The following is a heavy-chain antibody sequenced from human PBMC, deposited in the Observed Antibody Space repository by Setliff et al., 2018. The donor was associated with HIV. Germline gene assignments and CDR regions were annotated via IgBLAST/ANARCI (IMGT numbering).Heavy chain of an antibody. D-gene: IGHD1-26*01. CDR3: ARDRGYTIVGAAEGDH. CDR1: GFTFRSYW. J-gene: IGHJ4*02. V-gene: IGHV3-74*01. CDR2: INADSSST. Sequence: GGSLRLSCAASGFTFRSYWMHRVRQAPGKGMVWVSRINADSSSTTYADSVKGRFTISRDNAKNTVYLQMNSLRAEDTAVYYCARDRGYTIVGAAEGDHWGQGSLVTVSS.